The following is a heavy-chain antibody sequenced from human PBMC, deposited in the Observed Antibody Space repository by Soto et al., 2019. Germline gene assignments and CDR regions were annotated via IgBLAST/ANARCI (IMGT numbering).Heavy chain of an antibody. CDR3: VRQGIGNLHGLVDV. Sequence: QVQLQQSGPGLVKPSETLSLTCTVSSGPSSSHNWGWIRQPPGRGLESIGYVYYSGGTRYNPSLKSRVTISADTSTNHISLTLSSVTAADTAVYYCVRQGIGNLHGLVDVWGQGTTVSVSS. D-gene: IGHD1-1*01. J-gene: IGHJ6*02. CDR2: VYYSGGT. CDR1: SGPSSSHN. V-gene: IGHV4-59*08.